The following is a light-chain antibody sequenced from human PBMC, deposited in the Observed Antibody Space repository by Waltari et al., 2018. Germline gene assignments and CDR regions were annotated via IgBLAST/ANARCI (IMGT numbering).Light chain of an antibody. CDR3: PHYLRLPVA. Sequence: EIVLTQSPDTLSLSPGERATLSCRASPSLNRSLAWSQQKPGQAPRLLIYGLSTRPTGSPDRFSGSGSGADFSLTITRLEPEDVAVYYCPHYLRLPVAFGQGTKVDIK. CDR1: PSLNRS. V-gene: IGKV3-20*01. CDR2: GLS. J-gene: IGKJ1*01.